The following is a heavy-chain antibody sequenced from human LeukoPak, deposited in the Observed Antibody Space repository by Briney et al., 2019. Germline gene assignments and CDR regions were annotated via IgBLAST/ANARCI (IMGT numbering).Heavy chain of an antibody. CDR1: GGSISSSSYY. J-gene: IGHJ4*02. CDR3: ARGDYSSSWYQFDY. D-gene: IGHD6-13*01. V-gene: IGHV4-39*07. Sequence: SETLSLTCTVSGGSISSSSYYWGWIRQPPGKGLEWIGNIYYSESTYYNPSLKSRVTISVDTSKNQFSLKLSSVTAADAAVYYCARGDYSSSWYQFDYWGQGTLVTVSS. CDR2: IYYSEST.